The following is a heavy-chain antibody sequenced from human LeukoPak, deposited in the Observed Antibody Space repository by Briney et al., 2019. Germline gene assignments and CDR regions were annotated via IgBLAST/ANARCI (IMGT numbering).Heavy chain of an antibody. CDR3: ARHLVRGVISAFDI. D-gene: IGHD3-10*01. CDR1: GYSISSSNW. Sequence: SDTLSLTCAVSGYSISSSNWWGWIRQPPGKGLEWIGYIYYSGSTYYNPSLKSRVTMSVDTSKNQFSLKLSSVTAADTAVYYCARHLVRGVISAFDIWGQGTMVTVSS. J-gene: IGHJ3*02. V-gene: IGHV4-28*01. CDR2: IYYSGST.